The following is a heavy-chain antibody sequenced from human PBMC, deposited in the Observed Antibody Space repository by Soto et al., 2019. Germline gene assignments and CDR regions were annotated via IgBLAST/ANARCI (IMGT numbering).Heavy chain of an antibody. Sequence: PGGSLRLSCAASGFTFSSYSMNWVRQAPGKGLEWVSYISSSSSTIYYADSVKGRFTISRDNAKNSLYLQMNSLRAEDTAVYYCASLLTGYYYGSGSRPDYWGQGTLVTVSS. CDR2: ISSSSSTI. D-gene: IGHD3-10*01. CDR3: ASLLTGYYYGSGSRPDY. CDR1: GFTFSSYS. V-gene: IGHV3-48*01. J-gene: IGHJ4*02.